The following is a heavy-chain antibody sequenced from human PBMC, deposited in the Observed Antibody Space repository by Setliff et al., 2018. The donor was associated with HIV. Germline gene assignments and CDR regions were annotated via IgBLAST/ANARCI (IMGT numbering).Heavy chain of an antibody. CDR2: TCYSGST. V-gene: IGHV4-59*11. J-gene: IGHJ5*02. Sequence: PSETLSLTCTVSGGSISSHYWSWIRQPPVKGLEWIGYTCYSGSTNYNPSLKSRVTISVDTSKNQFSLKLSSVTAADTAVYYCTRGNTISEVVTTNWLDPWGQGTLVTVSS. CDR3: TRGNTISEVVTTNWLDP. CDR1: GGSISSHY. D-gene: IGHD3-3*01.